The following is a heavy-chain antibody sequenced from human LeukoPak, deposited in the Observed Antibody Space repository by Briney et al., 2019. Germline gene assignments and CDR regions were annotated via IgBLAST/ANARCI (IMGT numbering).Heavy chain of an antibody. J-gene: IGHJ4*02. CDR2: INAGNGNT. V-gene: IGHV1-3*01. D-gene: IGHD3-22*01. CDR1: GYTFTSYA. CDR3: ARDETYYYDSSGYYYVV. Sequence: GASVKVSCKASGYTFTSYAMHWVRQAPGQRLEWMGWINAGNGNTKYSQKLQGRVTMTTDTSTSTAYMELRSLRSDDTAVYYCARDETYYYDSSGYYYVVWGQGTLVTVSS.